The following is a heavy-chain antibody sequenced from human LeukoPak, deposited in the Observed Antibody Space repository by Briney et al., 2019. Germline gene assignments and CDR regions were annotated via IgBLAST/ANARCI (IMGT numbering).Heavy chain of an antibody. D-gene: IGHD3-10*01. J-gene: IGHJ4*02. CDR3: ARGLYYYDSGSYSNYFDC. CDR2: IYYSGST. CDR1: GGSIGSYY. V-gene: IGHV4-59*01. Sequence: SETLSLTCPVSGGSIGSYYWSWIRQPPGKGLEWIGFIYYSGSTSYNPSLKSRVTISVDTSKNQFSLKLSSVTAADTAVYYCARGLYYYDSGSYSNYFDCWGQGTLVTVSS.